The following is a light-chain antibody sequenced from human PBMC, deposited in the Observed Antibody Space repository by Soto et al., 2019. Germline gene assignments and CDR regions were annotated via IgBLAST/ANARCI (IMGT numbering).Light chain of an antibody. Sequence: QSALTQPPSASGSPGQSVTISCTGTSSDVGGYNFVTWYQHHPGKGPKLMIYEVTNRPSGVPGRFFGSKCGNTASLTVSGLQAEEEADYYCSSYAGSNILFGGGTKLTVL. CDR1: SSDVGGYNF. CDR3: SSYAGSNIL. CDR2: EVT. V-gene: IGLV2-8*01. J-gene: IGLJ2*01.